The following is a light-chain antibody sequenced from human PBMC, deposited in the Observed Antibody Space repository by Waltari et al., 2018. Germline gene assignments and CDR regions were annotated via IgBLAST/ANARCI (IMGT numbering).Light chain of an antibody. Sequence: DIVMTQSPLSLPVTPREPASISCRSSQSLLHSNGYNYLDWYLQKPGQSPQLLIYLGSNRASGVPDRLSGSESGKDFTLKISRVEAEDVGVYYCMQALQIPWTFGQGTKVEIK. CDR2: LGS. CDR3: MQALQIPWT. CDR1: QSLLHSNGYNY. V-gene: IGKV2-28*01. J-gene: IGKJ1*01.